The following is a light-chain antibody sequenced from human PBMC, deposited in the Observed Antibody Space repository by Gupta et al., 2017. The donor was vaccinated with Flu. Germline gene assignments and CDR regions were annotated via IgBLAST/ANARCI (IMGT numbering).Light chain of an antibody. V-gene: IGLV1-44*01. Sequence: QSGLTQPPSASGTPGQRVIISCSGTSSNIGTNTVNWYQHLPGTAPELLIDTNNERPSGVPDRFSGYKAGTYASPETSGLQSEDEADDYCAESDDSMNGWVFGGGTKVTVL. CDR3: AESDDSMNGWV. J-gene: IGLJ3*02. CDR2: TNN. CDR1: SSNIGTNT.